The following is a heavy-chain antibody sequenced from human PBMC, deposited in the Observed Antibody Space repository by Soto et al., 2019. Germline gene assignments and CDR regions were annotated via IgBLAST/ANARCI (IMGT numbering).Heavy chain of an antibody. D-gene: IGHD4-4*01. V-gene: IGHV5-51*03. J-gene: IGHJ5*02. CDR3: ARQLGHDYINNWFDP. Sequence: PGKSLKISCKGSGYRFTSYWIAWVRQMPGKGLEWMGIIYPGDSDARYSPSFQGQVTISVDKSISTAYLQWSSLKASDTAIYYCARQLGHDYINNWFDPWGQGTLVTVSS. CDR1: GYRFTSYW. CDR2: IYPGDSDA.